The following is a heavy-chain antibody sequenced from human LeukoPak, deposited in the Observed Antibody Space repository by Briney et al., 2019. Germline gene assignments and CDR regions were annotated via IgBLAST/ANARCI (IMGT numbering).Heavy chain of an antibody. Sequence: GGSLRLSCAASGFTFSSYWMRWVRQAAGKGLEWVANIKQDGSEKYYVDSVKGRFTISRDNAKNSLYLQMNSLRAEDTAVYYCARDLGYCSSTSCYPFDYWGQGTLVTVSS. D-gene: IGHD2-2*01. CDR3: ARDLGYCSSTSCYPFDY. J-gene: IGHJ4*02. CDR2: IKQDGSEK. V-gene: IGHV3-7*01. CDR1: GFTFSSYW.